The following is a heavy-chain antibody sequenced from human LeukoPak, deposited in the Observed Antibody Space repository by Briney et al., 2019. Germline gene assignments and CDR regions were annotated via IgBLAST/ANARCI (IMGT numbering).Heavy chain of an antibody. CDR1: GYTFTSYD. D-gene: IGHD4-17*01. V-gene: IGHV1-8*01. CDR2: MNPNSGNT. J-gene: IGHJ6*02. CDR3: ARVEVLDTVTTRYYYYGMDV. Sequence: GASVKVSCEASGYTFTSYDINWVRQATGQGLEWMGWMNPNSGNTGYAQKFQGRVTMTRNTSISTAYMELSSLRSEDTAVYYCARVEVLDTVTTRYYYYGMDVWGQGTTVTVSS.